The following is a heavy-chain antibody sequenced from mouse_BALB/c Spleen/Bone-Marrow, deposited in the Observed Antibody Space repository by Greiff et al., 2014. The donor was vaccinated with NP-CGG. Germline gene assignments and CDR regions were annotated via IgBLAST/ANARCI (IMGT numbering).Heavy chain of an antibody. CDR1: GYNFTGYL. D-gene: IGHD6-1*01. J-gene: IGHJ4*01. V-gene: IGHV1S16*01. CDR2: INPGNGST. CDR3: TIFTYTRICSSSG. Sequence: SEKLTCRASGYNFTGYLMPWVKPRPGHGLEWIGKINPGNGSTKYNAKFKSMATLTVDKSSSTAYMQLISFISEDRPAPNSTIFTYTRICSSSGWGTGT.